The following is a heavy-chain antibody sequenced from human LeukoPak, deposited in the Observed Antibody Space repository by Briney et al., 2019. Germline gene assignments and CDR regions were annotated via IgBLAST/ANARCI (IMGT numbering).Heavy chain of an antibody. J-gene: IGHJ4*02. D-gene: IGHD5-12*01. CDR3: AREVATIGPFDY. V-gene: IGHV1-8*01. CDR2: MNPNSGNT. Sequence: GASVKVSCKASGYTFTSYDINWVRQATGQGLEWMGWMNPNSGNTGYAQKFQGRVTMTRNTSISTAYMELSSLRSEDTAVYYCAREVATIGPFDYWGQGTLVTVSS. CDR1: GYTFTSYD.